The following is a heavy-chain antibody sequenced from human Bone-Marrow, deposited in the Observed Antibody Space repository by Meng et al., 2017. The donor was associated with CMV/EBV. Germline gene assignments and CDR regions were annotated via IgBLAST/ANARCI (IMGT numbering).Heavy chain of an antibody. CDR1: GYTFTSYG. V-gene: IGHV1-18*01. D-gene: IGHD2-8*01. J-gene: IGHJ4*02. CDR2: ISAYNGNK. Sequence: ASVKVSGKASGYTFTSYGISWVRQAPGQGLEWMGWISAYNGNKNYAQKLQGRVTMTTDTSTSTDYMDMRSLRSEDTAVYYCARDRGSTNRDEFDYWGQGTLVTVSS. CDR3: ARDRGSTNRDEFDY.